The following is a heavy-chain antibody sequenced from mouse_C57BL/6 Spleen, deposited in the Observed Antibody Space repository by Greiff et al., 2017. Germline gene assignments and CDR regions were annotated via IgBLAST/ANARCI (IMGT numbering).Heavy chain of an antibody. CDR3: ARDYYGSSYDYYAMDY. CDR2: ISDGGSYT. D-gene: IGHD1-1*01. V-gene: IGHV5-4*03. CDR1: GFTFSSYA. Sequence: EVKLQESGGGLVKPGGSLKLSCAASGFTFSSYAMSWVRQTPEKRLEWVATISDGGSYTDYPDNVKGRFTISSDNAKNNLYLQMSHLKSEDTAMYYCARDYYGSSYDYYAMDYWGQGTSVTVSS. J-gene: IGHJ4*01.